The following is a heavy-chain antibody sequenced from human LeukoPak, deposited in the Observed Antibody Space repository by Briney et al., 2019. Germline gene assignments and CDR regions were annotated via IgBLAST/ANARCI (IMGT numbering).Heavy chain of an antibody. CDR2: INPNSGGT. Sequence: ASVKVSCKASGYTFTSYGISWVRQAPGQGLEWMGWINPNSGGTNYAQKFQGRVTMTRDTSISTAYMELSRLRSDDTAVYYCARGPPAAANYYYYMDVWGKGTTVTVSS. CDR1: GYTFTSYG. CDR3: ARGPPAAANYYYYMDV. J-gene: IGHJ6*03. V-gene: IGHV1-2*02. D-gene: IGHD2-2*01.